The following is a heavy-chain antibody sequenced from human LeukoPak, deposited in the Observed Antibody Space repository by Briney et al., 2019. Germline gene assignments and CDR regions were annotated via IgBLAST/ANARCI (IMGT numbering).Heavy chain of an antibody. V-gene: IGHV1-46*01. J-gene: IGHJ4*02. CDR2: INPSGGST. CDR1: GYTFTSHY. D-gene: IGHD3-22*01. CDR3: AISGVVDVRFDY. Sequence: ASVKVSCKASGYTFTSHYMHWVRQAPGQGLEWMGIINPSGGSTSYAQKFQGRVTMTRDTSTSTVYMELSSLRSEDTAVYYCAISGVVDVRFDYWGQGTLVTVSS.